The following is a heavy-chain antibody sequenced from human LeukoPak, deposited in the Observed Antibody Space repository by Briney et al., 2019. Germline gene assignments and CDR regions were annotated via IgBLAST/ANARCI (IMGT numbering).Heavy chain of an antibody. J-gene: IGHJ4*02. Sequence: PGGSLRLSCAASGFTFSSYSMNWVRQAPGKGLEWVSSISSSSSYIYYADSVKGRFTISRDNSKNTLYLQMNSLRAEDTAVYYCAKAVAFDGDYYDSSGLDYWGQGTLVTVSS. CDR3: AKAVAFDGDYYDSSGLDY. D-gene: IGHD3-22*01. CDR2: ISSSSSYI. V-gene: IGHV3-21*04. CDR1: GFTFSSYS.